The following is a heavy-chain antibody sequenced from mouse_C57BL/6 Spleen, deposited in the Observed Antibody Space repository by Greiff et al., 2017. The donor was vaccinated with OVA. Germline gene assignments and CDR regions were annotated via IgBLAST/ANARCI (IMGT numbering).Heavy chain of an antibody. CDR2: IYPGDGDT. D-gene: IGHD2-4*01. Sequence: QVQLKESGAELVKPGASVKISCKASGYAFSSYWMNWVKQRPGKGLEWIGQIYPGDGDTNYNGKFKGKATLTADKSSSTAYMQLSSLTSEDSAVYFCARERDYGFAYWGQGTLVTVSA. V-gene: IGHV1-80*01. CDR3: ARERDYGFAY. J-gene: IGHJ3*01. CDR1: GYAFSSYW.